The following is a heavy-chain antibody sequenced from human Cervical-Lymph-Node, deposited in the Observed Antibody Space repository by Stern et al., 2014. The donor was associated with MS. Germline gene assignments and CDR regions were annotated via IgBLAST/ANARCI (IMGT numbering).Heavy chain of an antibody. J-gene: IGHJ4*02. D-gene: IGHD6-19*01. CDR3: ARVRSSGWYGAIIDY. CDR2: IYYSGST. Sequence: QVQLQESGPGLVKPSETLSLTCTVSGGSISSYYWSWIRQPPGKGLEWIGYIYYSGSTNYNPSLKSRVTISVDTSKNQFSLKLSSVTAADTAVYYCARVRSSGWYGAIIDYWGQGTLVTVSS. V-gene: IGHV4-59*01. CDR1: GGSISSYY.